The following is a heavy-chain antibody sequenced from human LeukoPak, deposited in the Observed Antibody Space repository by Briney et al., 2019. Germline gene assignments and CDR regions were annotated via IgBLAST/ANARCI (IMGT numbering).Heavy chain of an antibody. Sequence: GGSLRLSCSASGFTFSSYATHWVRQAPGKGLEYVSAISSNGGSTYYADSVKGRFTISRDNSKNTLYLQMSSLRAEDTAVYYCVKEDYGDYSTLPDYWGQGTLVTVSS. CDR1: GFTFSSYA. CDR3: VKEDYGDYSTLPDY. J-gene: IGHJ4*02. D-gene: IGHD4-17*01. V-gene: IGHV3-64D*09. CDR2: ISSNGGST.